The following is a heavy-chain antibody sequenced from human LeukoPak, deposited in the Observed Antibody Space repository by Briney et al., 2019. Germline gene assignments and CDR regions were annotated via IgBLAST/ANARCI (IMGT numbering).Heavy chain of an antibody. CDR3: ARVDLSVLDYYYMDV. J-gene: IGHJ6*03. V-gene: IGHV3-30-3*01. CDR2: ISYDGSNK. CDR1: GFTLSSYA. D-gene: IGHD2-8*02. Sequence: GGSLRLSCAASGFTLSSYAMHWVRQAPGKGLEWVAVISYDGSNKYYADSVKGRFTISRDNSKNTLYLQMNSLRAEDTAVYYCARVDLSVLDYYYMDVWGKGTTVTVSS.